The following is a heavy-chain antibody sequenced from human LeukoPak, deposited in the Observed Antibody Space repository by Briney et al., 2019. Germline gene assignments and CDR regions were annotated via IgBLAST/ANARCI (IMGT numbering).Heavy chain of an antibody. CDR3: AKPGSVSLRVAFDI. V-gene: IGHV3-23*01. Sequence: GGSLRLSCAASGFTFSSYAMSWVRQAPGKGLEWVSAITDSGGNTYYTAPVRGRFTISRDNSKNTLYLQMNSLRAEDTAVYYCAKPGSVSLRVAFDIWGQGTMVTVSS. CDR1: GFTFSSYA. CDR2: ITDSGGNT. D-gene: IGHD3-10*01. J-gene: IGHJ3*02.